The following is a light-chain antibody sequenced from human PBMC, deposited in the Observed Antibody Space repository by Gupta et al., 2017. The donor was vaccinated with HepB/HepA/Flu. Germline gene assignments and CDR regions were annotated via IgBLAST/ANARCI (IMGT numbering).Light chain of an antibody. V-gene: IGKV3-11*01. CDR3: QHRSNWPPWT. CDR1: QSVSSY. J-gene: IGKJ1*01. CDR2: DAS. Sequence: EIVLTQSPATLSLSPGERATLSCRASQSVSSYLAWYQQKPGQAPRLLIYDASNRATGIPARFSGSGYGTDFTLTISSLDPEDFAVYYCQHRSNWPPWTFGQGTKVEIK.